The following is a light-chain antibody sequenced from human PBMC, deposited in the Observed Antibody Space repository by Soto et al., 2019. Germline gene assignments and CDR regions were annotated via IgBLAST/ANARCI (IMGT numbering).Light chain of an antibody. CDR1: QSVSSSS. CDR3: QQYGSSPVT. V-gene: IGKV3-20*01. J-gene: IGKJ1*01. Sequence: EIVLTQSPCTLSLSPGERATLSCRASQSVSSSSLAWYQQRPGQAPKLLIYVASSRATGIPDRFSGSGSGTDFTLTISRLEPEDFAVYYCQQYGSSPVTFGQGTKV. CDR2: VAS.